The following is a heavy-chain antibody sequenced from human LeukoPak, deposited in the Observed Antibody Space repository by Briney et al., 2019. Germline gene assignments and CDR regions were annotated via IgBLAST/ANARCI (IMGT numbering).Heavy chain of an antibody. CDR3: AKPTMIVVVITGELDY. V-gene: IGHV3-30*18. J-gene: IGHJ4*02. D-gene: IGHD3-22*01. Sequence: GGSLRLSCAASGSTFSSYGMHWVRQAPGKGLEWVAVISYDGSNKYYADSVKGRFTISRDNSKNTLYLQMNSLRAEDTAVYYCAKPTMIVVVITGELDYWGQGTLVTVSS. CDR2: ISYDGSNK. CDR1: GSTFSSYG.